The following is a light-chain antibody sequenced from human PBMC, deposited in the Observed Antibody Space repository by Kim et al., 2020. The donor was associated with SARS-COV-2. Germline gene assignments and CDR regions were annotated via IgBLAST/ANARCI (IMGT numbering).Light chain of an antibody. CDR2: DAS. V-gene: IGKV1-33*01. CDR3: QHYNNLPLT. Sequence: DIQMTQSPSSLSASVGDRVTITCQASQDISNYLSWYQQKPGKAPKLLIYDASNLETGVPSRFSGSGSGTDFTFTISSLQPEDLATYYCQHYNNLPLTFGGGTKVDIK. CDR1: QDISNY. J-gene: IGKJ4*01.